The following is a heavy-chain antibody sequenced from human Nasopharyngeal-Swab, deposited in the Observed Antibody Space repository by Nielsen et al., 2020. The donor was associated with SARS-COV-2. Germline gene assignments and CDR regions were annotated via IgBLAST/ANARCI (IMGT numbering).Heavy chain of an antibody. Sequence: GGSLRLSCAASGFTFSSYAMSWVRQAPGKGLEWVSVIYTGGSTYYADSVKGRFTISRDNSKNTLYLQMNSLRAEDTAVYYCARDATYYYDSSGYYYPHYYYYGMDVWGQGTTVTVSS. CDR1: GFTFSSYA. J-gene: IGHJ6*02. D-gene: IGHD3-22*01. V-gene: IGHV3-66*01. CDR2: IYTGGST. CDR3: ARDATYYYDSSGYYYPHYYYYGMDV.